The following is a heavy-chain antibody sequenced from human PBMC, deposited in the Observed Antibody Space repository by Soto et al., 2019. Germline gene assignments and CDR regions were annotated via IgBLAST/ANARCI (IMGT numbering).Heavy chain of an antibody. J-gene: IGHJ4*02. V-gene: IGHV1-3*01. D-gene: IGHD6-19*01. CDR2: INAGNGNT. Sequence: QVQIVQSGAEVKKPGASVKVSCKASGYTFTSYAMHWVRQAPGQRLEWMGWINAGNGNTKYSQKFQGRVTITRDTSASTAYMELSSLRSEDTAVYYCARGRQWLDHHGDYWGQGTLVTVSS. CDR3: ARGRQWLDHHGDY. CDR1: GYTFTSYA.